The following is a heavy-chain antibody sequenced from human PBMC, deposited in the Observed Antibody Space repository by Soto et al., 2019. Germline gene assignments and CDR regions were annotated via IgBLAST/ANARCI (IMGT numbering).Heavy chain of an antibody. Sequence: QVQLVQSGAEVKKPGASVKVSCKASGYTFTSYGISWVRQAPGQGLEWMGWISAYNGNTNYAQKLQGRVTMTTATSTSTAYMELRRPGSDEPAVYYCASDWGYSSDSWGQGTLVSVSS. CDR1: GYTFTSYG. D-gene: IGHD6-13*01. CDR2: ISAYNGNT. CDR3: ASDWGYSSDS. V-gene: IGHV1-18*01. J-gene: IGHJ4*02.